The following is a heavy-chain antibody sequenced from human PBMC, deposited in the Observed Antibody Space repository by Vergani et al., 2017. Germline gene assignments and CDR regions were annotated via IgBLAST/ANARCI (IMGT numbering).Heavy chain of an antibody. J-gene: IGHJ6*02. D-gene: IGHD3-22*01. CDR3: ARDSPYYDSSGYQSGMDV. V-gene: IGHV4-4*07. CDR2: IYTSGST. CDR1: GGSISSYY. Sequence: QVQLQESGPGLVKPSETLSLTCTVSGGSISSYYWSWIRQPDGKGLEWIGRIYTSGSTNYNPSLKSRVTMSVDTSKNQFSLKLSSVTAADTAVYYCARDSPYYDSSGYQSGMDVWGQGTTVTVSS.